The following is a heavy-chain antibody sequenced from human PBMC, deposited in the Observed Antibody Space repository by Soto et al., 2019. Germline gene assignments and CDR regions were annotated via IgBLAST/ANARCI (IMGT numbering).Heavy chain of an antibody. Sequence: SETLSLTCTVSGGSISSSSYYWGWIRQPPGKGLEWIGSIYYSGSTYYNPSLKSRVTISVDTSKNQFSLKLSSVTAADTAVYYCARDPDGQLWFDYWGQGTLVTVSS. J-gene: IGHJ4*02. V-gene: IGHV4-39*02. CDR1: GGSISSSSYY. CDR3: ARDPDGQLWFDY. D-gene: IGHD5-18*01. CDR2: IYYSGST.